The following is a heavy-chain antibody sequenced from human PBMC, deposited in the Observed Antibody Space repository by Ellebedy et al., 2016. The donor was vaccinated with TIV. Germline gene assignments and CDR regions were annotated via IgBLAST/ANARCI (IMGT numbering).Heavy chain of an antibody. D-gene: IGHD6-19*01. V-gene: IGHV3-23*01. CDR2: ISGSGGSS. CDR1: GFTFFDYA. Sequence: PGGSLRLSCAASGFTFFDYAMSWVRQAPGQGLEWVSGISGSGGSSYYADSVKGRFTISRDNSKNTLYLQMNSLRAEDTAIYYCASQGIGHIAVAGAKFFDCWGQGSLVTVSS. J-gene: IGHJ4*02. CDR3: ASQGIGHIAVAGAKFFDC.